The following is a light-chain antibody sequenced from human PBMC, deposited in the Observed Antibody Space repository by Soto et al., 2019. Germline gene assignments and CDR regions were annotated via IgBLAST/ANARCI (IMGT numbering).Light chain of an antibody. CDR2: EVT. CDR1: SSDVGGYNY. Sequence: QSALTQPASVSGSHGQSITISCTGTSSDVGGYNYVSWYQQHPGKAPKLIIYEVTHRPSGVSSRFYGSRSGNTASLTISGLQAEDEADYYCKSRTTRNTLVFGGGTNITVL. J-gene: IGLJ3*02. V-gene: IGLV2-14*01. CDR3: KSRTTRNTLV.